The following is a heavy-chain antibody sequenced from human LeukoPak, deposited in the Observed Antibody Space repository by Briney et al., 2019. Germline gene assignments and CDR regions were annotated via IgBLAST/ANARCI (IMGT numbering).Heavy chain of an antibody. CDR3: ARDEDYGDYSPAFDI. CDR1: GGSISSYY. V-gene: IGHV4-59*01. D-gene: IGHD4-17*01. CDR2: IYYSGST. Sequence: KTSETLSLTCTVSGGSISSYYWSWIRQPPGKGLEWIGYIYYSGSTNYNPSLKSRVTISVDTSKNQFSLKLSSVTAADTAVYYCARDEDYGDYSPAFDIWGHGTMVTVSS. J-gene: IGHJ3*02.